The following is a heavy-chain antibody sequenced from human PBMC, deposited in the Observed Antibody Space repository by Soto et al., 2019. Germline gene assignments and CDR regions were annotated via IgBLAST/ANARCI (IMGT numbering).Heavy chain of an antibody. D-gene: IGHD3-22*01. CDR3: ARDRREYYYDSSGYYYDAFDI. J-gene: IGHJ3*02. V-gene: IGHV1-69*01. CDR1: GGTFSSYA. CDR2: IIPIFGTA. Sequence: QVQLVQSGAEVKKPGSSVKVSCKASGGTFSSYAISWVRQAPGQGLEWMGGIIPIFGTANYAQKFQGRVTITAVESTSTAYMELSSLRSEDTAVYYCARDRREYYYDSSGYYYDAFDIWGQGTMVTVSS.